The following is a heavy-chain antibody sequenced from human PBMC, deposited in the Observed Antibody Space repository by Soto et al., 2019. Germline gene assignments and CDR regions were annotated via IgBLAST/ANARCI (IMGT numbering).Heavy chain of an antibody. CDR3: ARDDSSGYQGWFDP. CDR2: IYYSGST. V-gene: IGHV4-59*01. CDR1: GGSISSYY. J-gene: IGHJ5*02. Sequence: SETLSLTCTVSGGSISSYYWSWIRQPPGKGLEWIGYIYYSGSTNYNPSLKSRVTISVDTSKNQFSLKLSSVTAADTAVYYCARDDSSGYQGWFDPWGQGTLVTVSS. D-gene: IGHD3-22*01.